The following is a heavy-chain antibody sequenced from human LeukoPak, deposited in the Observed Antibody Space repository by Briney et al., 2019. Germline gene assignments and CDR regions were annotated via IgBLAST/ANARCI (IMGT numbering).Heavy chain of an antibody. CDR1: EFSVSSSGVA. J-gene: IGHJ4*02. D-gene: IGHD1-1*01. Sequence: SGPTLVNPTETLTLTCTCSEFSVSSSGVAVGWIRQPPGKALEWLGHIYWNDDDRYSTSLRSRLTITRDTSENQVVLTMTNMDPVDTATYYCAHLTTSAYYYDYWGQGTLVTVSS. CDR3: AHLTTSAYYYDY. V-gene: IGHV2-5*01. CDR2: IYWNDDD.